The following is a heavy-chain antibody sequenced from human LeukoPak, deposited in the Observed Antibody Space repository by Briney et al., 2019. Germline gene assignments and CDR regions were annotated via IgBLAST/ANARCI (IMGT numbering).Heavy chain of an antibody. CDR2: IRYDGSNK. Sequence: GGSLRLSCAASGFTFSSYGMHWVRQAPGKGLEWVAFIRYDGSNKYYADSVKGRFTISRDNSKNTLYLQMNSLRADDTAVYYCARQNSIAAAGTFYYYYYMDVWGKGTTVTVSS. CDR3: ARQNSIAAAGTFYYYYYMDV. CDR1: GFTFSSYG. D-gene: IGHD6-13*01. J-gene: IGHJ6*03. V-gene: IGHV3-30*02.